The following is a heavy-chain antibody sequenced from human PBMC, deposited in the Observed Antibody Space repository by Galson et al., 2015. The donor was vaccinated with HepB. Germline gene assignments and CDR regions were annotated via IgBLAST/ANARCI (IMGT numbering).Heavy chain of an antibody. J-gene: IGHJ4*02. CDR3: VKEGDYGDYTDRDY. Sequence: SLRLSCAASGLTFSSYAMHWVRQAPGKGLEYVSAISSNGGSTYYADSVKGRFTISRDNSKNTLYLQMSSLRAEDTAVYYCVKEGDYGDYTDRDYWGQGTLVTVSS. D-gene: IGHD4-17*01. CDR1: GLTFSSYA. CDR2: ISSNGGST. V-gene: IGHV3-64D*06.